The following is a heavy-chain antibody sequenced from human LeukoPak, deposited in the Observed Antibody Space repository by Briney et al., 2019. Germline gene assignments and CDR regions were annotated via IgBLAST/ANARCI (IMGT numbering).Heavy chain of an antibody. Sequence: GGSLRLSCVASGITFSNYAVSWVRQAPEKGLDWVSVISGSAHKIRYADSVKGRFTISRDNSKNTLYLQMNSLRAEDTAVYYCARVLYTALDYWGQGTLVTVSS. CDR2: ISGSAHKI. CDR1: GITFSNYA. CDR3: ARVLYTALDY. D-gene: IGHD5-18*01. J-gene: IGHJ4*02. V-gene: IGHV3-23*01.